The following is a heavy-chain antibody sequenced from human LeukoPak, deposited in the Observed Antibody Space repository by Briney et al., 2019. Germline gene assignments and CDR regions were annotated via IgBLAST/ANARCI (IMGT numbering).Heavy chain of an antibody. CDR1: GFTLNSYP. CDR3: AKGGYSYGFDY. J-gene: IGHJ4*02. CDR2: ISGSGGST. V-gene: IGHV3-23*01. D-gene: IGHD5-18*01. Sequence: GGSLTLSCTASGFTLNSYPMSWVRQARGKGLEGVSAISGSGGSTYYADSVKGRFTISRDNSKNTLYLQMNSLRAEDTAVYYCAKGGYSYGFDYWGQGTLVTVSS.